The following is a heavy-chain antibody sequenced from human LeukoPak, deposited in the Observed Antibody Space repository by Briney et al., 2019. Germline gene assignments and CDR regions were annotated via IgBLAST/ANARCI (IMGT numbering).Heavy chain of an antibody. D-gene: IGHD5-18*01. Sequence: PSETLSLTCTVSGGSISSSSYYWRWIRQRPGRGLEWIESIYYSGSTYYNPSLKSRVTICVDTSKNQFSLKLSSVTGADAAVYYCARRVVDTAMDNLDYWGQGTLVTVSS. CDR1: GGSISSSSYY. V-gene: IGHV4-39*01. CDR2: IYYSGST. J-gene: IGHJ4*02. CDR3: ARRVVDTAMDNLDY.